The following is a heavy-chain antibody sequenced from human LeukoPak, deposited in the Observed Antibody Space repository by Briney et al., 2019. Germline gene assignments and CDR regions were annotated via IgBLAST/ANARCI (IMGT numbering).Heavy chain of an antibody. CDR3: ARDAYSSGWSWFDP. CDR2: INTNTGNP. CDR1: GYTFTIYA. V-gene: IGHV7-4-1*02. Sequence: ASVSVSYRASGYTFTIYAMNWVRQAPGQGREGVGWINTNTGNPTYAQRFTGRSAFSLDTSVSTAYLQISSLKAEDTAAYYCARDAYSSGWSWFDPWGQGTLVTVSS. D-gene: IGHD6-19*01. J-gene: IGHJ5*02.